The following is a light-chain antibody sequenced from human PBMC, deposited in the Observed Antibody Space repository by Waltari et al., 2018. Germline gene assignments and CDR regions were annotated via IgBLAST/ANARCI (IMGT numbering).Light chain of an antibody. CDR1: QSITSN. J-gene: IGKJ4*01. CDR3: QQYNNWLPLT. Sequence: EIVLTQSPVILSVSPGERTTLSCRASQSITSNLAWYQQKPGQSPRLLIYGASIRAAGIPARFSGSGCGTEFTLTISSLQSEDFAVYYCQQYNNWLPLTFGGGTKVEIK. V-gene: IGKV3-15*01. CDR2: GAS.